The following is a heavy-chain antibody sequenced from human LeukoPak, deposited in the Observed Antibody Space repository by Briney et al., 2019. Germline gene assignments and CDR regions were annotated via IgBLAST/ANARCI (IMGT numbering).Heavy chain of an antibody. J-gene: IGHJ4*02. V-gene: IGHV3-66*02. CDR3: AGRRVLDASFDY. Sequence: SGGSLRLSCAASGFTVSNNYMSWVRQAPGKGLEWVSVIYSGDNTYYVESVKGRFTISRDNSKNTLFLQMNRLRAEDTAVYYCAGRRVLDASFDYWGQGTQVTVSS. D-gene: IGHD3-16*01. CDR1: GFTVSNNY. CDR2: IYSGDNT.